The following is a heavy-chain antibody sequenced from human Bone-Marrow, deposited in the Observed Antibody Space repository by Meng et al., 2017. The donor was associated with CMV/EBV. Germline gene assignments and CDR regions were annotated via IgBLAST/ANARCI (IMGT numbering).Heavy chain of an antibody. CDR3: ARPRYSSSWTDAFDI. CDR1: GYSFTSYW. V-gene: IGHV5-51*01. J-gene: IGHJ3*02. Sequence: GESLKISCKGSGYSFTSYWIGWVRQMPGKGLEWMGIIYPGDSDTSYSPSFQGQVTISADKSISTPYLQWSSLKASDTAMYYCARPRYSSSWTDAFDIWGQGTTVTVSS. D-gene: IGHD6-13*01. CDR2: IYPGDSDT.